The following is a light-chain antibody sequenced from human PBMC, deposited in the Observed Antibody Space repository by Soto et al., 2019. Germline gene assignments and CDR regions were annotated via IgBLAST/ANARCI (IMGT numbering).Light chain of an antibody. J-gene: IGLJ2*01. Sequence: QSVLTQPPSVSAAPGQKVTISCSGSSSNIGDNFVSWYQHLPGTAPKLLIYENYRRPSGIPDRFSGSKSGTSATLGITGLQTGDEADYYCGTWDSSLSAVLFGGGTKVTVL. CDR2: ENY. CDR3: GTWDSSLSAVL. CDR1: SSNIGDNF. V-gene: IGLV1-51*02.